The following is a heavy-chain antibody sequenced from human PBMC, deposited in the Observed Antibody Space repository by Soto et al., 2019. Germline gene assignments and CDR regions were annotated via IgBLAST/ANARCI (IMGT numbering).Heavy chain of an antibody. D-gene: IGHD4-17*01. J-gene: IGHJ4*02. CDR1: GYTFTGYY. CDR2: INPNSGGT. CDR3: ARGDLRARIRYFDY. V-gene: IGHV1-2*04. Sequence: ASVKVSCKASGYTFTGYYMHWVRQAPGQGLEWMGWINPNSGGTNYAQKFQGWVTMTRDTSISTAYMELSRLRSDDTAVYYCARGDLRARIRYFDYWGQGTLVTVSS.